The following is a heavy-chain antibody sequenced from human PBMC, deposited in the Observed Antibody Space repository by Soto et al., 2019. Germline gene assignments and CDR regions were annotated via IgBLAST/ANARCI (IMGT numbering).Heavy chain of an antibody. V-gene: IGHV3-30*18. D-gene: IGHD2-2*01. CDR3: AKDGSPYCSRGGYYCYGMDV. CDR2: ISYDGSNQ. Sequence: QVQLVESGGGVVQPGRSLRLSCAASGFTFSSYGMHWVRQAPGKGLEWLAVISYDGSNQYYADSVKGRFTISRDNSKNTLYLQMNSLRAEDTAVYYCAKDGSPYCSRGGYYCYGMDVWGQGTTVTVSS. J-gene: IGHJ6*02. CDR1: GFTFSSYG.